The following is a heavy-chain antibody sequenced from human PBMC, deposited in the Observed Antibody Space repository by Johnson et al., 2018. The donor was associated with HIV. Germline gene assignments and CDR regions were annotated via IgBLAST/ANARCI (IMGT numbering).Heavy chain of an antibody. D-gene: IGHD1-14*01. V-gene: IGHV3-7*01. CDR1: GFNFSSYW. Sequence: VQLVESGGGLVHPGGSPRLSCAASGFNFSSYWMSWVRQAPGKGLEWVANIKQDGSDKFYVDSVKGRFTISRDNAQNSLYLQMNTLRAEDTAIYYCARLDNGDPFDIWGQGTMVTVSS. J-gene: IGHJ3*02. CDR2: IKQDGSDK. CDR3: ARLDNGDPFDI.